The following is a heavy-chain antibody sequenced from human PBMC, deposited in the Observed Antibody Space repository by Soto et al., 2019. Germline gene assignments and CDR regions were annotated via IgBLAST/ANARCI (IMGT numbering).Heavy chain of an antibody. J-gene: IGHJ4*02. CDR1: RLTFSSYS. D-gene: IGHD3-10*01. CDR2: ISGSGGST. Sequence: XGCLRLTCSASRLTFSSYSMSWVRQAPGKGLEWVSAISGSGGSTYYADSVKGRFTISRDNSKNTLYLQMNSLRAEDTAVYSCAKDYYGSASDYWGQGTLVTVSA. CDR3: AKDYYGSASDY. V-gene: IGHV3-23*01.